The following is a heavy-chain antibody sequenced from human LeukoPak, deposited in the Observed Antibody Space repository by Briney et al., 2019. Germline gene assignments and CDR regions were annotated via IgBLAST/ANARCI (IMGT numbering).Heavy chain of an antibody. V-gene: IGHV1-46*01. CDR1: GYTFTSYY. D-gene: IGHD6-6*01. CDR2: INPSGGST. Sequence: ASVKVSCKAPGYTFTSYYMHWVRQAPGQGLEWMGIINPSGGSTSYAQKFQGRVTMTRDTSTSTVYMELSSLRSEDTAVYYCARVAARPYCFDYWGQGTLVTVSS. J-gene: IGHJ4*02. CDR3: ARVAARPYCFDY.